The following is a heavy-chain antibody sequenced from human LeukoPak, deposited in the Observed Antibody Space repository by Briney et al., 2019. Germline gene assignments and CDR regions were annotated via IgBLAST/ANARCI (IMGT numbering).Heavy chain of an antibody. D-gene: IGHD6-19*01. CDR2: IYYSGST. Sequence: SETLSLTCTVSGGSVSSGSYYWSWIRQPPGKGLEWIGYIYYSGSTNYNPSLKNRVTISVDTSKNQFSLKLSSVTAADTAVYYCARDKAVAGTGFDYWGQGTLVTVSS. V-gene: IGHV4-61*01. J-gene: IGHJ4*02. CDR3: ARDKAVAGTGFDY. CDR1: GGSVSSGSYY.